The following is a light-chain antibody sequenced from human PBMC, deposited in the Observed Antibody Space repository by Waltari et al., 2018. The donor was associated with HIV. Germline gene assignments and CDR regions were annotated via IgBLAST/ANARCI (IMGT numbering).Light chain of an antibody. V-gene: IGLV2-8*01. J-gene: IGLJ2*01. Sequence: QSALTQPPSASGSPGQSVTISCTGTSSAVGGYNYVSWYQQHPGQAPKLMIYEVSKRPSGVPDRFSGSKSGSTASLTVSGLQAEDEADYYCSSYAGSIYVVFGGGTKLTVL. CDR3: SSYAGSIYVV. CDR1: SSAVGGYNY. CDR2: EVS.